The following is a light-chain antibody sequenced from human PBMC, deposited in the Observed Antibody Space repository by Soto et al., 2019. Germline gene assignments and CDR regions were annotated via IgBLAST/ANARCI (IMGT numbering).Light chain of an antibody. CDR3: QQLNGYQLA. J-gene: IGKJ4*01. CDR1: QGMSTY. V-gene: IGKV1-9*01. Sequence: DIQLTQSPSFLSASVGDTVTITCRASQGMSTYLAWYQQKQGKVPKLLIRSASTLQSGVPPRFSGGGSGTEFTLTISTLQPDDSGIYYCQQLNGYQLAFGGGTNVEIK. CDR2: SAS.